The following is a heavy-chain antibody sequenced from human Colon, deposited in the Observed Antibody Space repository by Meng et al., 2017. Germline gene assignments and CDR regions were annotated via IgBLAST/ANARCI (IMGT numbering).Heavy chain of an antibody. J-gene: IGHJ5*02. D-gene: IGHD5-12*01. CDR2: IYYSGST. V-gene: IGHV4-61*01. CDR3: ARDSGYDKNWFDP. Sequence: LQAAAPGLVRPSDTLSLTCTVSGGSFISNSYYWSWIRQPPGKGLEWIGFIYYSGSTNYNPSLKSRVTISVDTSKNQFSLKVSSVTAADTAVYYCARDSGYDKNWFDPWGQGTLVTVSS. CDR1: GGSFISNSYY.